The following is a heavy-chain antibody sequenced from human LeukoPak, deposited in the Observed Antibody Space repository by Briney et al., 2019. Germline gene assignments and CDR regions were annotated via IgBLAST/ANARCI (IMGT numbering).Heavy chain of an antibody. V-gene: IGHV1-2*02. Sequence: ASVKVSCKASGYSFTGYYIHWVRQAPGQGLAWMGWINPYSGDTTYAQKFQGRVTMTRDTSISTAYMELSRLRSDDTAVYYCAREGEVDTMIVGYYFDYWGQGTLVTVSS. D-gene: IGHD3-22*01. CDR1: GYSFTGYY. CDR3: AREGEVDTMIVGYYFDY. CDR2: INPYSGDT. J-gene: IGHJ4*02.